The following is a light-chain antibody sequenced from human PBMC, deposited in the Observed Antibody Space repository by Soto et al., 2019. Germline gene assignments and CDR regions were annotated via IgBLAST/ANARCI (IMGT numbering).Light chain of an antibody. V-gene: IGLV2-14*03. CDR2: DVS. CDR1: SSDVGGYNF. J-gene: IGLJ1*01. CDR3: RSYTSSNTQV. Sequence: QSVLTQPASVSGSPGQSITISCTGTSSDVGGYNFVSWYQQHPGKAPKFLIYDVSNRPSGVSTRFSGSKSGNTASLTISGLQAEDEADYYCRSYTSSNTQVFGTGTKVTDL.